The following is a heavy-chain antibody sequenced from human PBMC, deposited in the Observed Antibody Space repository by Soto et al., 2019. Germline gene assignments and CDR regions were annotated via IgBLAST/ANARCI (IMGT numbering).Heavy chain of an antibody. CDR1: GFTFSNYG. CDR3: AKEGPITSWDVDY. CDR2: ISYDGNVA. Sequence: QVQLVESEGGVVQPGRSLRLSCAASGFTFSNYGLHWVRQAPGKGLEWVTVISYDGNVAYYADSGKGRFTSSRDNSKNALYLQMNSLRTDDTAVYYCAKEGPITSWDVDYWGQGTRVTVSS. D-gene: IGHD2-2*01. J-gene: IGHJ4*02. V-gene: IGHV3-30*18.